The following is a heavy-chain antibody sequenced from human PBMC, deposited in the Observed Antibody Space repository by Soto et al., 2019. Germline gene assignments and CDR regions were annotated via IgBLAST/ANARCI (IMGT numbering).Heavy chain of an antibody. CDR2: IIPVFDTA. Sequence: SVTVSCKASGGTFSNYAISWVRQAPGQGLGWMGGIIPVFDTANYAQEFQGRVTITADESTSTAYMELSSLRSEDTAVYYCATCLEGYNSGWYNYHHGMDVWGHGTTVTVSS. CDR3: ATCLEGYNSGWYNYHHGMDV. V-gene: IGHV1-69*13. D-gene: IGHD6-19*01. J-gene: IGHJ6*02. CDR1: GGTFSNYA.